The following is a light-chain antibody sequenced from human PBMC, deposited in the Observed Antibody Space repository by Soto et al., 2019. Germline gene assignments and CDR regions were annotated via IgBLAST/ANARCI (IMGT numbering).Light chain of an antibody. J-gene: IGKJ5*01. V-gene: IGKV3-20*01. CDR3: QVYGPSPPIT. CDR1: QSVIGRQ. Sequence: EIVLTQSPGTLSLSPGERATLSCRASQSVIGRQLAWYQHKPGQAPRLLIYGVSSRATGIPDRFTGSGSGTDFTLTISRLEPEDVAVFSCQVYGPSPPITFGQGTRLEIK. CDR2: GVS.